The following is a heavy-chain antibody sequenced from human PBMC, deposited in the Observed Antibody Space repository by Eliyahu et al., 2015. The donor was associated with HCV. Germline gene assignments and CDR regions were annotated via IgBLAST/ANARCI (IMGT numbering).Heavy chain of an antibody. CDR1: GFTFTQYD. D-gene: IGHD3-16*01. Sequence: EVYLVESGGGLVQPGGSLXLSCATSGFTFTQYDFHWXRQAPGKGLEWVSAVGTXDGTYYADSVKGRFTISRDIDRKAFFFLQMDSLRVGDTAIYYCARSPGGGRSPDYWGQGTLVTVSS. V-gene: IGHV3-13*01. CDR2: VGTXDGT. J-gene: IGHJ4*02. CDR3: ARSPGGGRSPDY.